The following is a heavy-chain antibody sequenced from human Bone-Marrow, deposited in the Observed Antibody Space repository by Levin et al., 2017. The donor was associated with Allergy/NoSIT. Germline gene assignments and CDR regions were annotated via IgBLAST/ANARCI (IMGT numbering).Heavy chain of an antibody. V-gene: IGHV4-31*03. Sequence: TSETLSLTCTVSGGSISGGGSYWSWIRQHPGKGLEWLGYIYYSGNTYYNPSLKRRLSISVDTSRNQFSLKLSPVTAADTAVYYCARDTGYDLDSWGQGILVTVSS. J-gene: IGHJ4*02. D-gene: IGHD5-12*01. CDR1: GGSISGGGSY. CDR2: IYYSGNT. CDR3: ARDTGYDLDS.